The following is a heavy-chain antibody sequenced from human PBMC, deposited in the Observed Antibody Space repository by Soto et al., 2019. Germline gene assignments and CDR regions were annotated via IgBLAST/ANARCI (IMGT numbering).Heavy chain of an antibody. J-gene: IGHJ4*02. Sequence: GVSLGLSCAASGFTFSNDVMSRVRQAPGKGLEWVLAISGSGGSTFYADSVKGRFTISRDNSKNSLFLQMNNLRAEDTAVYYCARHQDSSTWSISAIDSWGQGTLVPVSS. CDR3: ARHQDSSTWSISAIDS. V-gene: IGHV3-23*01. CDR2: ISGSGGST. D-gene: IGHD6-13*01. CDR1: GFTFSNDV.